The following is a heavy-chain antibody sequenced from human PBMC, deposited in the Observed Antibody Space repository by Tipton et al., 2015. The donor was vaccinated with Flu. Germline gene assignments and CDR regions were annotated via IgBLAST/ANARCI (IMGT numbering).Heavy chain of an antibody. CDR1: GFTFSSYW. V-gene: IGHV3-7*01. D-gene: IGHD3-10*01. CDR2: IKQDGSEK. Sequence: LSLTCAASGFTFSSYWMSWVRQAPGKGLEWVANIKQDGSEKYYVDSVKGRFTISRDNAKNSLYLQMNSLRAEDTAVYYCARVPMRRYYGSGRGAFDYWGQGTLVTVSS. CDR3: ARVPMRRYYGSGRGAFDY. J-gene: IGHJ4*02.